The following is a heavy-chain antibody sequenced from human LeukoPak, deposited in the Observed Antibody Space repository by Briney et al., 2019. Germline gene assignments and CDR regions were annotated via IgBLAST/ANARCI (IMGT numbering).Heavy chain of an antibody. J-gene: IGHJ4*02. CDR2: INEDGSEK. CDR3: ARESTAVIPGC. CDR1: RFTFSSFW. V-gene: IGHV3-7*01. D-gene: IGHD4-23*01. Sequence: PGGSLRLSCAASRFTFSSFWMSWVRQAPGKGLEWVANINEDGSEKNYVDSVKGRFTISKDNGNNSLYLQMNSLRVEDTAVYYCARESTAVIPGCWGQGTLVTVSS.